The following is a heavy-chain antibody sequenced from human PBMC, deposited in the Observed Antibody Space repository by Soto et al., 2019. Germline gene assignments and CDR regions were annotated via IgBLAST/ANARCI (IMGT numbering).Heavy chain of an antibody. CDR1: GDSISTVDYF. Sequence: SETLSLTCSVSGDSISTVDYFWAWIRQPPGQALEYIGYIYKSATTYYNPSFESLVAISLDTSKSQFSLHVTSVPAADTAVYFCARGRYCLTGRCFPNWFDSWGQGTLVTVSS. V-gene: IGHV4-30-4*01. CDR3: ARGRYCLTGRCFPNWFDS. D-gene: IGHD2-15*01. CDR2: IYKSATT. J-gene: IGHJ5*01.